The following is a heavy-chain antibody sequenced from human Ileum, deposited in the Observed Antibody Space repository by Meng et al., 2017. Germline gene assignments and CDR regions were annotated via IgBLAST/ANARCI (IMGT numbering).Heavy chain of an antibody. J-gene: IGHJ4*02. Sequence: HLQLQESGSGLGTSSQTLSLTCTVSGGSISSSAYSWTWIRQPPGKGLEWIGYIYQVGSTNYNPSLRSRLTISVDTSKNQFSLKLSSVTAADTAVYYCARDRDSSGYYPYWGQGTLVTVSS. V-gene: IGHV4-30-2*05. CDR3: ARDRDSSGYYPY. D-gene: IGHD3-22*01. CDR2: IYQVGST. CDR1: GGSISSSAYS.